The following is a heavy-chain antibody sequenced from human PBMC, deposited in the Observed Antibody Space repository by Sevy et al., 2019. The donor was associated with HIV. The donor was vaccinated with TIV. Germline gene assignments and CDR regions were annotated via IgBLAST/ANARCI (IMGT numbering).Heavy chain of an antibody. CDR3: VKEGGGEGGDH. V-gene: IGHV3-30*02. J-gene: IGHJ4*02. Sequence: GGSLRLSCAASGFSFSSYGMHWVRQAPGKGLEWTSYIKYDGSNKDYADSVKGRFTISRDNSKNTLYLQMNSLRVEDTAVFYCVKEGGGEGGDHWGQGTLVTVSS. CDR2: IKYDGSNK. D-gene: IGHD2-21*01. CDR1: GFSFSSYG.